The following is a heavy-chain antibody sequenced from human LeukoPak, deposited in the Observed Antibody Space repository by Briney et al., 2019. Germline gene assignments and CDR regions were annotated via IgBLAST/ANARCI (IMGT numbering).Heavy chain of an antibody. V-gene: IGHV1-2*02. J-gene: IGHJ6*02. CDR1: GYTFTGYY. Sequence: ASVKVSCKASGYTFTGYYMHWVRQAPGQGLEWMGWINPNSGGTNYAQKFQGRVTMTRDTSISTAYMELSRLRSDDTAVYCCARAYCSSTSCRFMDVWGQGTTVTVSS. CDR2: INPNSGGT. CDR3: ARAYCSSTSCRFMDV. D-gene: IGHD2-2*01.